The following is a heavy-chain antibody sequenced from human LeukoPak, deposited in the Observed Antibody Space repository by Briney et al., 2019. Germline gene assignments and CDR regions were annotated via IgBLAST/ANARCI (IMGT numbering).Heavy chain of an antibody. D-gene: IGHD3-10*01. CDR3: ARDLNYYGSGSYSGVVDP. Sequence: ASVKVSCKASGYTFTGYYMHWVRQAPGQGLEWMGWINPNSGGTNYAQKFQGRVTMTRDTSISTAYMELSRLRSDATAVYYCARDLNYYGSGSYSGVVDPWGQGTLVTVSS. CDR1: GYTFTGYY. J-gene: IGHJ5*02. CDR2: INPNSGGT. V-gene: IGHV1-2*02.